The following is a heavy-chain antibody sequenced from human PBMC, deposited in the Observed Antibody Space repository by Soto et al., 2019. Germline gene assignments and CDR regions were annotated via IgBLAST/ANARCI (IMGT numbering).Heavy chain of an antibody. CDR1: GGSISSSSYY. J-gene: IGHJ4*02. D-gene: IGHD2-2*01. CDR2: IYYSGST. CDR3: ASPSPSVVPDATWPPCFDY. V-gene: IGHV4-39*01. Sequence: SETLCLTCTVSGGSISSSSYYWGRIRQPPGKGLEWIGSIYYSGSTYYNPSLKSRVTISVDTSKNQFSLKLSSVTAADTAVYYCASPSPSVVPDATWPPCFDYWGQGTLVTVSS.